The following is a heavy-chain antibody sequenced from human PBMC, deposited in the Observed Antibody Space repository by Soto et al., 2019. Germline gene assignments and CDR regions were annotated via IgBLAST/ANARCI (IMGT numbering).Heavy chain of an antibody. CDR2: FDPKHGET. V-gene: IGHV1-24*01. CDR1: GDTLIECS. Sequence: SVEVSCKDSGDTLIECSMRWVRRAHGNGLEWMGGFDPKHGETIFAQKFQGRVTMTEDTSTDTAYMELSSLTSEDTAVYYCVTLPWGSGYSAAEYFRHWGQGTPVTVSS. CDR3: VTLPWGSGYSAAEYFRH. D-gene: IGHD3-22*01. J-gene: IGHJ1*01.